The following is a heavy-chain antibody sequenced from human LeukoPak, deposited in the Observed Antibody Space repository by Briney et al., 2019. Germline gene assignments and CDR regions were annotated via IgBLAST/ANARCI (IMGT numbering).Heavy chain of an antibody. D-gene: IGHD6-13*01. CDR2: IPYDGSNK. CDR1: GFTFSSYG. CDR3: ARDSAGNNY. Sequence: PGGSLRLSCVASGFTFSSYGMHWVRQAPGKGLEWVAVIPYDGSNKYYADSAKGRFTISRDNSKNTLYLQMNSLRAEDTAMYYCARDSAGNNYWGQGTLVTVSS. V-gene: IGHV3-30*03. J-gene: IGHJ4*02.